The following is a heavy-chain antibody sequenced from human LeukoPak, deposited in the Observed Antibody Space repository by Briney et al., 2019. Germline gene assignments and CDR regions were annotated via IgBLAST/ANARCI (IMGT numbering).Heavy chain of an antibody. CDR2: ISVSGGST. CDR3: VRGTYHAYYMDV. D-gene: IGHD3-16*01. CDR1: GFTFSSYA. Sequence: GGSLRLSCAASGFTFSSYAMSWVRQAPGKGLEWVSTISVSGGSTYYADSVKGRFTISRDNSKNTLYLQTSSLTAEDTAVYYCVRGTYHAYYMDVWGKGTTVTVSS. V-gene: IGHV3-23*01. J-gene: IGHJ6*03.